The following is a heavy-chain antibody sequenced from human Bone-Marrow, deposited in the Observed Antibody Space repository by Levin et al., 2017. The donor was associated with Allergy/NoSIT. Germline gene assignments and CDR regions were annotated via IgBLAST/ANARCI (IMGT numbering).Heavy chain of an antibody. J-gene: IGHJ6*03. CDR3: ARVGHVRESSGTSWYSFSYYYMDV. V-gene: IGHV4-61*02. D-gene: IGHD2-2*02. CDR1: GCSISSGNYY. Sequence: SQTLSLTCTVSGCSISSGNYYWSWIRQPAGERLEWIGRIYTSGSTNYNPSLKSRVTISLDTSKNQFSLKLTSVTAADTAVYYCARVGHVRESSGTSWYSFSYYYMDVWGKGTTVTVSS. CDR2: IYTSGST.